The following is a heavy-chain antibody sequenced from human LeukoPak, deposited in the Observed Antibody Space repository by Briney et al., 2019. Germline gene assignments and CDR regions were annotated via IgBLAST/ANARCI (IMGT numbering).Heavy chain of an antibody. V-gene: IGHV4-4*07. J-gene: IGHJ6*03. Sequence: PSETLSLTCTVSGGSISSYYWSWIRQPAGKGLEWIGRIYTSGSTNYNPSLKSRVTISVDKSKNQFSLKLSSVTAADTAVYYCVRDPSSGWSNYYYDYMDVWGKGTTVTVSS. CDR1: GGSISSYY. D-gene: IGHD6-19*01. CDR3: VRDPSSGWSNYYYDYMDV. CDR2: IYTSGST.